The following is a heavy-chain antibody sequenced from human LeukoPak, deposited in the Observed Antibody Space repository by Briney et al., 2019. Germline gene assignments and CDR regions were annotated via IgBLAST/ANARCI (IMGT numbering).Heavy chain of an antibody. Sequence: GGSLRLSCAASGFDFSGHEMNWVRQAPGKGLEWVSHITTSGSTKYYADSVNGRFTISRDNAKKSLYLQMNSLRAEDTAVYYCARAQYCSGGSCSFDYWGQGTLVTVSS. D-gene: IGHD2-15*01. CDR3: ARAQYCSGGSCSFDY. CDR1: GFDFSGHE. CDR2: ITTSGSTK. V-gene: IGHV3-48*03. J-gene: IGHJ4*02.